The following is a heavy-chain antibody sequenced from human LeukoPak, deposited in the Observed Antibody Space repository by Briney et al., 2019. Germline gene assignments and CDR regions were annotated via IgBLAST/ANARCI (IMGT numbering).Heavy chain of an antibody. CDR2: ISTSSSTI. CDR3: ARSDCSVGSCKEGGGY. V-gene: IGHV3-48*01. Sequence: GGSLRLSCAASGFTFSSYSMNWVRQAPGKGLEWVSYISTSSSTIYYADSVKGRFTISRDNAKNSLYLQMNSLRAEDTAVYYCARSDCSVGSCKEGGGYWGQGTLVTVSS. CDR1: GFTFSSYS. J-gene: IGHJ4*02. D-gene: IGHD2-15*01.